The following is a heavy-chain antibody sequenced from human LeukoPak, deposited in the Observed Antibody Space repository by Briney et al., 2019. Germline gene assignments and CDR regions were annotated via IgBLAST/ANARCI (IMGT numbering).Heavy chain of an antibody. J-gene: IGHJ3*02. CDR2: IKQDGSEK. Sequence: GGSLRPSCAASGFSFRAYWMNWIRQAPGKGLEWVANIKQDGSEKYFGDSVKGRFTLSRDNADNSLYLQMDSLRDEDTAVYYCVRGGSRSCSTCYSDAFDIWGRGTMVTVSS. D-gene: IGHD2-15*01. CDR3: VRGGSRSCSTCYSDAFDI. V-gene: IGHV3-7*01. CDR1: GFSFRAYW.